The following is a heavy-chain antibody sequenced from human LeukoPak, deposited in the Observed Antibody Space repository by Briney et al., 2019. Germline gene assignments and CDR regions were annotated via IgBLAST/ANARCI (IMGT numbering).Heavy chain of an antibody. D-gene: IGHD3-22*01. CDR1: GFTFSSYA. Sequence: GRSLRLSCAASGFTFSSYAMHWVRQAPGKGLEWVAVISYDGSNKYYADSVKGRFTISRDNSKNTLYLQMNSLRAEDTAVYYCARELYYYDSSGYYPDAFDIWGQGTMVTVSS. V-gene: IGHV3-30*04. J-gene: IGHJ3*02. CDR3: ARELYYYDSSGYYPDAFDI. CDR2: ISYDGSNK.